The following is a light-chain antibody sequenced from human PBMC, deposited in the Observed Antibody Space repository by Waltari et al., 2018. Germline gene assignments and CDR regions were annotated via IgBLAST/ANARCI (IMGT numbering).Light chain of an antibody. CDR1: RSNIGSNT. J-gene: IGLJ2*01. CDR3: STWDDGLAGGVV. V-gene: IGLV1-44*01. CDR2: NND. Sequence: QAVLTQPPSASGTPGQTVTISCSGSRSNIGSNTVTWYQQLPGTTPKVLIYNNDQRHPGVPDRFSGSTSGTSVSLAISGLQSDDEADYYCSTWDDGLAGGVVFGGGTKLTVL.